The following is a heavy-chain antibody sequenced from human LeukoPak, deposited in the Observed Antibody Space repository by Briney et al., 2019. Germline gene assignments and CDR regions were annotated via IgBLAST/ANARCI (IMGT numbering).Heavy chain of an antibody. CDR2: ISYDGSNK. CDR1: GFTFSSYA. J-gene: IGHJ5*02. Sequence: GGSLRLSCAASGFTFSSYAMHWVRQAPGKGLEWVAVISYDGSNKYYADSVKGRFTISRDNSKNTLYLQMNSLRAEDTAVYYCARGPRGWFDPWGQGTLVTVSS. CDR3: ARGPRGWFDP. V-gene: IGHV3-30*04.